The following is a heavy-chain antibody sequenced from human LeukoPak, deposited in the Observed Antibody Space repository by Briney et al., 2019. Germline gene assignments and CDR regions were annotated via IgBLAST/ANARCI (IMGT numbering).Heavy chain of an antibody. CDR1: GGSFSGYY. CDR3: ARGVGVQGVPHYYFDY. CDR2: INHSGST. D-gene: IGHD3-10*01. V-gene: IGHV4-34*01. Sequence: PSEILSLTCAVYGGSFSGYYWSWIRQPPGKGLEWIGEINHSGSTNYNPSLKSRVTISVDTSKNQFSLKLSSVTAADTAVYYCARGVGVQGVPHYYFDYWGQGTLVTVSS. J-gene: IGHJ4*02.